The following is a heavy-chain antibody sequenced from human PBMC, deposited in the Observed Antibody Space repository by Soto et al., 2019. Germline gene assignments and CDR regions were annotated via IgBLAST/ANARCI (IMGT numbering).Heavy chain of an antibody. J-gene: IGHJ4*02. V-gene: IGHV3-7*01. CDR3: ARDRVPSSRLNRYFDT. CDR2: IKQDGSET. CDR1: GITISSYW. Sequence: GGSLRLSCAASGITISSYWMSWVRQAPGKGLEWVANIKQDGSETWYVDSVRGRFTISRENAKNSLYLQMNSLRAEDTAVYYCARDRVPSSRLNRYFDTWGQGALVTVSS. D-gene: IGHD6-19*01.